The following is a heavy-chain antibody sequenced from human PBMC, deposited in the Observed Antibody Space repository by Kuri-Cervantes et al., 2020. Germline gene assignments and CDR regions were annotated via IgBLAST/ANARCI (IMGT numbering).Heavy chain of an antibody. CDR1: GGTFSSYA. Sequence: SVKVSCKASGGTFSSYAISWVRQAPGQGLEWMGGIIPIFGTANYAQKFQGRVMITADKSTSTAYMELSSLRSEDTAVYYCARVFNSSGWYYYFDYWGQGTLVTVSS. V-gene: IGHV1-69*06. D-gene: IGHD6-19*01. CDR3: ARVFNSSGWYYYFDY. CDR2: IIPIFGTA. J-gene: IGHJ4*02.